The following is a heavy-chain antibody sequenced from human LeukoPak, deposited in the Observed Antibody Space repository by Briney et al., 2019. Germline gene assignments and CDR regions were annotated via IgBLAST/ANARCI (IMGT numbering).Heavy chain of an antibody. CDR3: ARAIYDSSGFGDY. J-gene: IGHJ4*02. D-gene: IGHD3-22*01. CDR2: ISGSGGST. V-gene: IGHV3-23*01. Sequence: GGSLRLSCAASGFTFSSYVMSWVRQAPGKGLEWVSAISGSGGSTYYADSVKGRSTISRDNSKNTLYLQMNSLRDEDTAVYYCARAIYDSSGFGDYWGQGTLVTVSS. CDR1: GFTFSSYV.